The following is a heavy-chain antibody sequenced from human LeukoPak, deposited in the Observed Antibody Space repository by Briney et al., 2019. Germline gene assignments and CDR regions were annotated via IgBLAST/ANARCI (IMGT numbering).Heavy chain of an antibody. CDR3: ARVYLERLTAGYFDH. CDR2: IKQDGSDN. D-gene: IGHD3-3*01. J-gene: IGHJ4*02. CDR1: RFIFSRYW. V-gene: IGHV3-7*04. Sequence: GGSLRLSCAASRFIFSRYWMSWVRQAPGKGREWVANIKQDGSDNYYVDSVKGRFTISRDNSKSTLYLQMNSLRDDDSAAYFCARVYLERLTAGYFDHWGQGTQVTVSP.